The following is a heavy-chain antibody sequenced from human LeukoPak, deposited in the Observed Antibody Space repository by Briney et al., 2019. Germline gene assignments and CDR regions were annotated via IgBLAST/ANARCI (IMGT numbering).Heavy chain of an antibody. CDR3: ARTLSGYSYGDLNWFDP. Sequence: HWASVKVSCKASGYTFTSYGISWVRQAPGQGLEWMGWIIAYNGNTNYAQKLQGRVTMTTDTSTSTAYMELRSLRSDDTAVYYCARTLSGYSYGDLNWFDPWGQGTLVTVSS. J-gene: IGHJ5*02. V-gene: IGHV1-18*01. CDR1: GYTFTSYG. D-gene: IGHD5-18*01. CDR2: IIAYNGNT.